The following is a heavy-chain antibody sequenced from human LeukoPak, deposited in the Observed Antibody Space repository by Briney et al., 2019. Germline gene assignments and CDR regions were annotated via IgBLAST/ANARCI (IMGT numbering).Heavy chain of an antibody. V-gene: IGHV4-61*02. Sequence: SETLSLTCTVSGGPISSGSYYWSWIRQPAGKGLEWIGRIYTSGSTNYNPSLKSRVTISVDTSKNQFSLKLSSVTAADTAVYYCAREDGYNSAWFDPRGQGTLVTVSS. CDR1: GGPISSGSYY. J-gene: IGHJ5*02. CDR3: AREDGYNSAWFDP. D-gene: IGHD5-24*01. CDR2: IYTSGST.